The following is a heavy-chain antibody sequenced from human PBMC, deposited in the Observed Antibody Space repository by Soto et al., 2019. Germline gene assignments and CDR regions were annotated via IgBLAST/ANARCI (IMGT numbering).Heavy chain of an antibody. V-gene: IGHV1-69*13. CDR3: ARAGYYYDSSGYYRYYFDY. CDR1: GGTFSSYA. J-gene: IGHJ4*02. CDR2: IIPIFGTA. Sequence: GASVKVSCKASGGTFSSYAISWVRQAPGQGLEWMGGIIPIFGTANYAQKFQGRVTITADESTSTAYMELSSLRSEDTAVYYCARAGYYYDSSGYYRYYFDYWGQGTLVTVSS. D-gene: IGHD3-22*01.